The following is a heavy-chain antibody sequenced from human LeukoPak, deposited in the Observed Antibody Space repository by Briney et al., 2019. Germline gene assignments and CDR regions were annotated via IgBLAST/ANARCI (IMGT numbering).Heavy chain of an antibody. CDR1: GFTFSSYE. D-gene: IGHD3-16*01. J-gene: IGHJ6*04. CDR2: ISSSGSTI. Sequence: GGSLRLSCAASGFTFSSYEMNWVRQAPGKGLEWVSYISSSGSTIYYADSVKGRFTISRDHPKSSLYLQMNSLRAEDTAVYYCAELGIMIGGVWGKGTTVTISS. V-gene: IGHV3-48*03. CDR3: AELGIMIGGV.